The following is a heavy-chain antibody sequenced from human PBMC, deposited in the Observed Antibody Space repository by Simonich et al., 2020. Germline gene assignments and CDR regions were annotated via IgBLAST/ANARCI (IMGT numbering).Heavy chain of an antibody. D-gene: IGHD7-27*01. CDR1: GYTFTGYY. J-gene: IGHJ6*03. CDR2: INPNSGGT. V-gene: IGHV1-2*02. CDR3: ARGALTGDYYYMDV. Sequence: QVQLVQSGAEVKKPGASVKVSCKASGYTFTGYYMHGVRQAPGQGLEWMGRINPNSGGTNYAQMLQGRVTMTRDTSISTAYMELSRLRSDDTAVYYCARGALTGDYYYMDVWGKGTTVTVSS.